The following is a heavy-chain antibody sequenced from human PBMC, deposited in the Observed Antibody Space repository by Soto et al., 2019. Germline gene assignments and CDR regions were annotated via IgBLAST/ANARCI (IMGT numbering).Heavy chain of an antibody. CDR2: MSAYNGNT. D-gene: IGHD3-10*01. Sequence: QVQLVQSGAEVKKPGASVKVSCKASGYTFTSYGISWVRQAPGQGLEWMGWMSAYNGNTNYAQKLQGRVTMTTDTSRRPAYMELRSLRSDDTAVYYCARVYRITMVRGELAEYWGQGTLVTVSS. V-gene: IGHV1-18*01. J-gene: IGHJ4*02. CDR1: GYTFTSYG. CDR3: ARVYRITMVRGELAEY.